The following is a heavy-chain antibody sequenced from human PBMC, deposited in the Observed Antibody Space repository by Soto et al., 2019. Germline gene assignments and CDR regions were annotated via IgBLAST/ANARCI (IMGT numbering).Heavy chain of an antibody. D-gene: IGHD1-1*01. V-gene: IGHV3-23*01. CDR3: AKATGTTLY. CDR2: SGSDGRA. CDR1: GFTFSSYA. J-gene: IGHJ4*02. Sequence: PGGSLRLSCEASGFTFSSYAMTWVRQAPGKGLAWVSASGSDGRAFYSDSVKGRFTISRDNSRNTLYLQLHSLRVDDTAVYFCAKATGTTLYWGQGTRVTVSS.